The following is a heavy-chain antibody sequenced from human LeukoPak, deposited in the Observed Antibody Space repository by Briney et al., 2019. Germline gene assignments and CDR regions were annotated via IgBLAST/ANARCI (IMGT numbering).Heavy chain of an antibody. D-gene: IGHD2-2*02. CDR3: ARHSDCVTSSCYTGYFDY. J-gene: IGHJ4*02. CDR1: GDSISSSSYS. CDR2: IYYSGST. Sequence: SETLSLTCAVSGDSISSSSYSWGWIRQPPGKGLEWIGSIYYSGSTYHSPSLKSRVTISVDTSKNQFFLKLSSVTAADTAVYYCARHSDCVTSSCYTGYFDYWGQGTLVTVSS. V-gene: IGHV4-39*01.